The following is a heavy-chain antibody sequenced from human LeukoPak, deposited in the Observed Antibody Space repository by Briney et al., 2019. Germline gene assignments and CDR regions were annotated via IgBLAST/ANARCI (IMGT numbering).Heavy chain of an antibody. J-gene: IGHJ4*02. V-gene: IGHV4-59*12. CDR2: IYYSGST. Sequence: SETLSLTCTVSGVSISSYYWSWIRQPPGKGLEWIGYIYYSGSTYYNPSLRSRVTISVDTSKNQFSLKLSSVTAADTAVYYCASYDYWGQGTLVTVSS. CDR3: ASYDY. CDR1: GVSISSYY.